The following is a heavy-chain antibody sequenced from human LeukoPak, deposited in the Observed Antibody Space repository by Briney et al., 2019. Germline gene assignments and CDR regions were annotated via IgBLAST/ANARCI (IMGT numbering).Heavy chain of an antibody. Sequence: GGSLRLSCAASGFAFSSYGMHWVRQAPGKGLEWVAFIRYDGSNKYYADSVKGRFTISRDNSKNTLYLQMNTLRAEDTAVYYCARTGLGMYSFDYWGQGTLVTVSS. CDR1: GFAFSSYG. CDR2: IRYDGSNK. V-gene: IGHV3-30*02. J-gene: IGHJ4*02. D-gene: IGHD3/OR15-3a*01. CDR3: ARTGLGMYSFDY.